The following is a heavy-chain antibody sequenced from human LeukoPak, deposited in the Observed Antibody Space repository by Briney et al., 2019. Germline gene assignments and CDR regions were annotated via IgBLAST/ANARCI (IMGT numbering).Heavy chain of an antibody. J-gene: IGHJ3*01. V-gene: IGHV3-13*04. CDR2: IGKGGDT. Sequence: VGSLRLSCAASGLTFSTYDMHWVRQATGKGLEWVSGIGKGGDTYYAGSVKGRFTISRENAKNSLYLQMNSLRTGDTAVYYCARGGYSGFDVWGQGTMVTVSS. CDR1: GLTFSTYD. D-gene: IGHD5-12*01. CDR3: ARGGYSGFDV.